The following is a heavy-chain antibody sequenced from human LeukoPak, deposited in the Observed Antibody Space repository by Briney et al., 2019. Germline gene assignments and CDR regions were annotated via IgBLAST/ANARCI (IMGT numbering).Heavy chain of an antibody. CDR2: ISSDGSAT. D-gene: IGHD5-12*01. CDR3: ARGDVVATSGPFDY. J-gene: IGHJ4*02. CDR1: GXTFSRYW. Sequence: GGSLRLSCAASGXTFSRYWMYWVRQAPGTGLVWVSRISSDGSATTYADSVKGRFIISRDNAKNTLYLQMSSLRVEDTAVYYCARGDVVATSGPFDYWGQGTLVTVSP. V-gene: IGHV3-74*01.